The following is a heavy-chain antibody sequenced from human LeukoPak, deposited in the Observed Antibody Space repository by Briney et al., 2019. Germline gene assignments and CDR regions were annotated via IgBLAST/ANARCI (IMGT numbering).Heavy chain of an antibody. CDR2: ISSSSSYI. J-gene: IGHJ6*03. V-gene: IGHV3-21*01. CDR1: GFTFSSYS. D-gene: IGHD3-16*01. CDR3: TRHPAENWGWGYYYYYMDV. Sequence: GGSLRLSCAASGFTFSSYSMNWVRQAPGKGLEWVSSISSSSSYIYYADSVKGRFIISRDNAKNSLYLQMNSLRAEDTAVYYCTRHPAENWGWGYYYYYMDVWGKGTTVTVSS.